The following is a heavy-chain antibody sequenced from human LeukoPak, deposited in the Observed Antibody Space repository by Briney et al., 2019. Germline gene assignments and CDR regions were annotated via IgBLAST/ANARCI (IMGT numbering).Heavy chain of an antibody. J-gene: IGHJ4*02. V-gene: IGHV3-74*01. CDR3: ARLLPFDY. CDR2: INTDGST. Sequence: PGGSLRLSCAASGFTFSSYGMHWVRQAPGKGLVWVSRINTDGSTNYADSVKGRFTISRDNAKNTLYLQMNSLRAEDTAVYYCARLLPFDYWGQGTLVTVSS. D-gene: IGHD3-22*01. CDR1: GFTFSSYG.